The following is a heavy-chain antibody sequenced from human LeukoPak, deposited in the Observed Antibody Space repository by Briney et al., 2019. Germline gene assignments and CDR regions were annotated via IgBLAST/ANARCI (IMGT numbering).Heavy chain of an antibody. J-gene: IGHJ4*02. CDR2: ISAYNGNT. Sequence: ASVKVSCKASGYTFTSYGISWVRQAPGQGLEWMGWISAYNGNTKFAQKLQGRVTMTTDTSTSTAYMELRSLRSDDTAVYYCARDVVAAALPGYWGQGTLVTVSS. D-gene: IGHD2-21*02. CDR3: ARDVVAAALPGY. V-gene: IGHV1-18*01. CDR1: GYTFTSYG.